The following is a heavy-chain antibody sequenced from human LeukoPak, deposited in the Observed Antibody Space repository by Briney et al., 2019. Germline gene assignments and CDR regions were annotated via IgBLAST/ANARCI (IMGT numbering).Heavy chain of an antibody. CDR3: AREGTIFEASIFDY. J-gene: IGHJ4*02. D-gene: IGHD3-3*01. CDR1: GFTFSSYA. Sequence: GGSLRLSCAASGFTFSSYAMHWVRQAPGKGLEWVAVISYDGSNKYYADSVKGRFTISRDNSKNTLYLQMNSLRAEDTAVYYCAREGTIFEASIFDYWGQGTLVTVSS. CDR2: ISYDGSNK. V-gene: IGHV3-30-3*01.